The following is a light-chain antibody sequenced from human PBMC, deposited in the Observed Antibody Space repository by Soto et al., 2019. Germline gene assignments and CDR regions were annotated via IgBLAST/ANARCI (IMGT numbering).Light chain of an antibody. CDR2: GAS. J-gene: IGKJ5*01. CDR3: QHYGTSPFT. V-gene: IGKV3-20*01. Sequence: DIVLTQSPGTLSLSPGERATLSCRXSQSVSNNYLAWYQQQPGQAPRLLIYGASNRATGIPDRFSGSGSGTDFTLTISRLEPEDVAVYFCQHYGTSPFTFGQGTRLEIK. CDR1: QSVSNNY.